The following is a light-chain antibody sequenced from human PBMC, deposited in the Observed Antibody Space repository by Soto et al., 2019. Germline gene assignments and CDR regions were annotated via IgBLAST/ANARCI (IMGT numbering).Light chain of an antibody. V-gene: IGKV3-20*01. J-gene: IGKJ2*01. CDR2: DAS. Sequence: EIVLTQSPGTLSLSPGERATLSCRASQTVYSNYLAWYQQKRGQAPRLLIFDASLRATGVPDRFSGSGSGTDFTLTISRLEPEDFAVYYCHQYGESPRTFGRGTSLEIK. CDR3: HQYGESPRT. CDR1: QTVYSNY.